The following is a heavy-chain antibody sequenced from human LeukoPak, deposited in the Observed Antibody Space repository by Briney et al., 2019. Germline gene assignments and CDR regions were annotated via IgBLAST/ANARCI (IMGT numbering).Heavy chain of an antibody. CDR3: SKGWSCDPLGY. V-gene: IGHV3-23*01. J-gene: IGHJ4*02. D-gene: IGHD3-10*01. CDR1: GFTFSSFA. CDR2: INSGGDDT. Sequence: GGSLSSSGSASGFTFSSFAMTWVRHAQGKGLEWVSAINSGGDDTVQTDSVKGRITISRANSKNTLYLRMNSLRAEDKAEYSCSKGWSCDPLGYWGQGTLVTVSS.